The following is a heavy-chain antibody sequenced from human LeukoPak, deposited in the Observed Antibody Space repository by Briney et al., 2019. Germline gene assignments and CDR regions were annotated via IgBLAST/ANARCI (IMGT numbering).Heavy chain of an antibody. CDR1: GGSIRDFY. Sequence: PSETLSLTCTVSGGSIRDFYWSRIRQSPQRRLEFIGYIQNSGSTEYNPSLKSRVTISLDTSKHQFSLNLKSVTAADTAVYYCARRTRSFSYTYGDAYYYYYMDVWGKGTTVIVS. V-gene: IGHV4-59*01. CDR2: IQNSGST. CDR3: ARRTRSFSYTYGDAYYYYYMDV. D-gene: IGHD5-18*01. J-gene: IGHJ6*03.